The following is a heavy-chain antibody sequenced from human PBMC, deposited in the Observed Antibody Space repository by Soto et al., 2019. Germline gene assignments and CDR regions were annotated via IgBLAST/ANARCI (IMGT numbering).Heavy chain of an antibody. J-gene: IGHJ5*02. CDR1: GFTFSNFA. Sequence: GGSLRLSCVASGFTFSNFAMAWVRQAPGKGLEWVSTISITGGRTYYADSVRGRFSVSRDNSKNTLYLQMNSLRAGDTAVYYCATSFGDLMGWFDPWGQGTLVTVSS. CDR2: ISITGGRT. CDR3: ATSFGDLMGWFDP. D-gene: IGHD3-10*01. V-gene: IGHV3-23*01.